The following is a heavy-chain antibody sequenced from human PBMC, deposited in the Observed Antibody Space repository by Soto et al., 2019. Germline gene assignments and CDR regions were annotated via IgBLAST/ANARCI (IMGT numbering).Heavy chain of an antibody. CDR3: ARVAVTVTDYYYYMDV. D-gene: IGHD4-4*01. CDR2: INPSGGST. J-gene: IGHJ6*03. Sequence: ASVKVSCKASGYTFTSYYMHWVRQAPGQGLEWMGIINPSGGSTSYAQKFQGRVTMTRDTSTSTVYMELSSLRSEDTAVYYCARVAVTVTDYYYYMDVWGKRTTVTGSS. CDR1: GYTFTSYY. V-gene: IGHV1-46*03.